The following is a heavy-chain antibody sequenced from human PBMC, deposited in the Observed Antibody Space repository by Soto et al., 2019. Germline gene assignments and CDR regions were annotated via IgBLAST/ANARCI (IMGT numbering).Heavy chain of an antibody. Sequence: QVQLVESGGGVVQPGRSLRLSCAASGFTFSSYAMHWVRQAPGKGLEWVAVISYDGSNKYYADSVKGRFTISRDNSKNPLYLQMNSLRAEDTAVYYCARDRLSGYSGYDPYYFDYWGQGTLVTVSS. D-gene: IGHD5-12*01. CDR3: ARDRLSGYSGYDPYYFDY. CDR2: ISYDGSNK. J-gene: IGHJ4*02. V-gene: IGHV3-30-3*01. CDR1: GFTFSSYA.